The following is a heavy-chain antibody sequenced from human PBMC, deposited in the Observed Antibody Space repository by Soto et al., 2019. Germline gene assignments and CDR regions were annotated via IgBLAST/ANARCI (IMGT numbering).Heavy chain of an antibody. CDR1: AGSFSGYY. CDR3: ARGYCSGRSCYQINYFDP. Sequence: SQTLSLTCAVYAGSFSGYYWSWIRQPPGKGLEWIGEINHGGSTNYNPSLKSRVTISVDTSKNQFSLKLSSVTAADTAVYYCARGYCSGRSCYQINYFDPCGQGTLVTVSS. J-gene: IGHJ5*02. CDR2: INHGGST. D-gene: IGHD2-15*01. V-gene: IGHV4-34*01.